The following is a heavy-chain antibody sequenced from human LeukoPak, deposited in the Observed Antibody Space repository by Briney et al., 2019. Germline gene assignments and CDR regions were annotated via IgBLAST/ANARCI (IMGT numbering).Heavy chain of an antibody. CDR1: GGSFSGYY. CDR2: INHSGST. Sequence: SETLSLTCAVYGGSFSGYYWRWIRQPPGKGLEWIGDINHSGSTNYNPPLKSRVTISVDTSKNQFSLKLSSVTAADTAVYYCARGRLRGYSYGTRWFDPWGQGTLVTVSS. V-gene: IGHV4-34*01. CDR3: ARGRLRGYSYGTRWFDP. D-gene: IGHD5-18*01. J-gene: IGHJ5*02.